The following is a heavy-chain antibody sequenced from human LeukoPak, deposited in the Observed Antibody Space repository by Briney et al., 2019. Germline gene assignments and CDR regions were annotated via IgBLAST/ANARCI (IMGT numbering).Heavy chain of an antibody. D-gene: IGHD4-17*01. CDR1: GGSISSYY. V-gene: IGHV4-59*12. CDR3: ARVPPTVTASYWYFDL. J-gene: IGHJ2*01. CDR2: IYYSGST. Sequence: SETLSLTCTVSGGSISSYYWSWIRQPPGRGLEWIGYIYYSGSTNYNASLKSRVTISVDTSKNQFSLKLSSVTAADTAVYYCARVPPTVTASYWYFDLWGRGTLVTVSS.